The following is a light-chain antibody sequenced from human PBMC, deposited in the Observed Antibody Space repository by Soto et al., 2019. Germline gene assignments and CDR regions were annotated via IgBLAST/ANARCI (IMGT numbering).Light chain of an antibody. J-gene: IGLJ1*01. V-gene: IGLV2-14*01. CDR1: SSDVGGYIY. CDR2: DVT. CDR3: SSYTTSSSYV. Sequence: QSVLTQPASVSGSPGQSSTISCTGTSSDVGGYIYVSWYQQHPGKAPKLMIYDVTSRPSGVSYRFSGSKSGNTASLTISGLQAEDEADYYCSSYTTSSSYVFGTGTKVTV.